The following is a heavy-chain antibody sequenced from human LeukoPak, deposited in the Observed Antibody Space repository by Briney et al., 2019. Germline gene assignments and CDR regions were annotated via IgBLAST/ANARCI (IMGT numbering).Heavy chain of an antibody. D-gene: IGHD6-25*01. CDR3: VKGIGADSRWFDP. CDR1: GFTFSSYG. CDR2: ISTNGAST. V-gene: IGHV3-64D*06. Sequence: GGSLRLSCAASGFTFSSYGMHWVRQAPGKGLEYVSAISTNGASTYYADSVKGRFTISRDNSKNTVYLQMSSLSAEDTAVHYCVKGIGADSRWFDPWGQGTLVTVSS. J-gene: IGHJ5*02.